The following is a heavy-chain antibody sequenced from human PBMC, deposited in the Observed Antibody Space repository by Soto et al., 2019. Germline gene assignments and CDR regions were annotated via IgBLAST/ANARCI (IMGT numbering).Heavy chain of an antibody. J-gene: IGHJ4*02. D-gene: IGHD1-26*01. CDR3: AKDREGATLDY. CDR1: GFTFSSYG. V-gene: IGHV3-30*18. CDR2: ISYDGSNK. Sequence: VGSLRLSCAASGFTFSSYGMHWVRQAPGKGLEWVAVISYDGSNKYYAGSVKGRFTISRDNSKNTLYLQMNSLRAEDTAVYYCAKDREGATLDYWGQGTLVTVSS.